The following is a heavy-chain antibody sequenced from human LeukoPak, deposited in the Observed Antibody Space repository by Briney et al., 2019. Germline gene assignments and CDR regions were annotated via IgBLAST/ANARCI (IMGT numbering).Heavy chain of an antibody. J-gene: IGHJ4*02. CDR3: ARSGVEMATMFGFDY. CDR1: DESFSGYY. CDR2: IDHSGST. D-gene: IGHD5-24*01. Sequence: SETLSLTCAVYDESFSGYYCSWIRQPPRKGLEWIGEIDHSGSTNYNPSLQSRVTISVDTSKNQFSLKVSSVSAADTAVYYCARSGVEMATMFGFDYWGQGTLVTVSS. V-gene: IGHV4-34*01.